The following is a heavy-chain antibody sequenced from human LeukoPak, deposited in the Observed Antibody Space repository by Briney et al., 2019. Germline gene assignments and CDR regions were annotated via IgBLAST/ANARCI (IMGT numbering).Heavy chain of an antibody. D-gene: IGHD5-12*01. CDR2: INPNSGGT. CDR1: GYTFTGYY. J-gene: IGHJ4*02. V-gene: IGHV1-2*06. Sequence: GASVKVSCKASGYTFTGYYMHWVRQAPGQGLEWMGRINPNSGGTNYAQKFQGRVTMTRDTSISTAYMELSRLRSDDTAVYYRASPRGGTNSVVAKNWGQGPLVTVSS. CDR3: ASPRGGTNSVVAKN.